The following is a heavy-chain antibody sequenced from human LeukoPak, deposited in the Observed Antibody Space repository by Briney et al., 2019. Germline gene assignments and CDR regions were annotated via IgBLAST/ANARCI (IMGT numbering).Heavy chain of an antibody. D-gene: IGHD6-19*01. Sequence: GRSLRLSCAASGFTFSSYAMHWVCQAPGKGLEWVAVISYDGSNKYYADSVKGRFTISRDNSKNTLYLQMNSLRAEDTAVYYCARESSGWYDDAFDIWGQGTMVTASS. V-gene: IGHV3-30*04. J-gene: IGHJ3*02. CDR1: GFTFSSYA. CDR2: ISYDGSNK. CDR3: ARESSGWYDDAFDI.